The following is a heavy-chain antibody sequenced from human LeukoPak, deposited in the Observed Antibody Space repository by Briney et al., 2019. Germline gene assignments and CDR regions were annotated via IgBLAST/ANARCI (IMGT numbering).Heavy chain of an antibody. Sequence: GGCLRLSCEAPGFTFSGYEMNWVRQAPGKGPEWVSYISGGGDTLHYADSVKGRFTISRDNAKKTLFLQMNTLRAEDTAVYYCARPIGYAGTASYYGYWGQGTLVTVSS. CDR3: ARPIGYAGTASYYGY. CDR2: ISGGGDTL. D-gene: IGHD3-10*01. CDR1: GFTFSGYE. J-gene: IGHJ4*02. V-gene: IGHV3-48*03.